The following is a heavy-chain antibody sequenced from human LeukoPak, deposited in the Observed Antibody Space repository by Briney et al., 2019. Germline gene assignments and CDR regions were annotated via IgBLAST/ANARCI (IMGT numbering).Heavy chain of an antibody. CDR2: ISYDGSNK. J-gene: IGHJ5*02. CDR3: ARDTSPRYYYGSGSYRENWFDP. Sequence: GGSLRLSCAASGFTFSRYAMHWVRQAPGKGLEWVAVISYDGSNKYYADSVKGRFTISRDNSKNTLYLQMNSLRAEDTAVYYCARDTSPRYYYGSGSYRENWFDPWGQGTLVTVSS. D-gene: IGHD3-10*01. CDR1: GFTFSRYA. V-gene: IGHV3-30*04.